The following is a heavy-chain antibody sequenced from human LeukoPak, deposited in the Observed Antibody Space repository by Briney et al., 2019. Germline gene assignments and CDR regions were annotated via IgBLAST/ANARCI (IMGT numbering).Heavy chain of an antibody. CDR3: ARDLNWETY. CDR2: INQDVSEK. D-gene: IGHD7-27*01. V-gene: IGHV3-7*01. J-gene: IGHJ4*02. CDR1: GFTFGTYW. Sequence: GGSLRLSCEASGFTFGTYWMSWVRQAPGKGLEWVANINQDVSEKYYVDSVKGRFTISRDNAKNSLYLQMNSLRVEDTAVYYCARDLNWETYWGQGTLVSVSS.